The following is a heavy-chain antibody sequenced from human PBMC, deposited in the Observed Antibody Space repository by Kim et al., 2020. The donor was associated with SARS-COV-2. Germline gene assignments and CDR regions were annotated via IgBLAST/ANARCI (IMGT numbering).Heavy chain of an antibody. CDR2: IIPIFGTA. CDR1: GGTFSSYA. CDR3: ASNPMSAAGKFDY. D-gene: IGHD6-13*01. V-gene: IGHV1-69*13. Sequence: SVKVSCKASGGTFSSYAISWVRQAPGQGLEWMGGIIPIFGTANYAQKFQGRVTITADESTSTAYMELSSLRSEDTAVYYCASNPMSAAGKFDYWGQGTLVTVSS. J-gene: IGHJ4*02.